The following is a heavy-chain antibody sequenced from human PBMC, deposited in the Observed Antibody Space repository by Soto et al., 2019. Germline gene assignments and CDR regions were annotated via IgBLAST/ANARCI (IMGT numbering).Heavy chain of an antibody. Sequence: GGSLRLSXAASGFTFSIFAMSWVRQSPGKGMEWVSTISGSGGSTYYADAVKGRFSISRDNSMRTLYLQMNSLRVEDTAIHYCAKEVSLGSTVDLGYWGQGTLVTVSS. CDR1: GFTFSIFA. D-gene: IGHD7-27*01. CDR3: AKEVSLGSTVDLGY. CDR2: ISGSGGST. V-gene: IGHV3-23*01. J-gene: IGHJ4*02.